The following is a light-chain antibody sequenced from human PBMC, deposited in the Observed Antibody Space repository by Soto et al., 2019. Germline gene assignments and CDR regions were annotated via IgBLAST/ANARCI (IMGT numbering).Light chain of an antibody. Sequence: EIVMTQSPATLSVSPGERAALSCRASQSVVNNLAWYQQKPGQAPRLLIYGSTTRATGIPARFSGRWSETEFTLTISSLQSEDFAFYYCLQYNNWPYTFGQGTKLEIK. J-gene: IGKJ2*01. CDR1: QSVVNN. CDR2: GST. V-gene: IGKV3-15*01. CDR3: LQYNNWPYT.